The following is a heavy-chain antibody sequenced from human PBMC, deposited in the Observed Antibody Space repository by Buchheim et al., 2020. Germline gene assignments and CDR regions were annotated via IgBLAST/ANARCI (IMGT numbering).Heavy chain of an antibody. CDR3: ARDPYYYDNSGYKYFFDY. J-gene: IGHJ4*02. V-gene: IGHV4-39*07. Sequence: QLQLQESGPGLVKPSETLSLTCTVSGGSIDSRNYYWGWTRQPPGEGLEWIGTICSTGTTYYNPSLKSRVTISVDTSKNQFSLKLSSVTAADTAVYYCARDPYYYDNSGYKYFFDYWGQGIL. D-gene: IGHD3-22*01. CDR2: ICSTGTT. CDR1: GGSIDSRNYY.